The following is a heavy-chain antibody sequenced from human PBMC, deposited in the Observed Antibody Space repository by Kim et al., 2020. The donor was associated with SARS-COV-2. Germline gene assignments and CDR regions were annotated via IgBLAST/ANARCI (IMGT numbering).Heavy chain of an antibody. J-gene: IGHJ6*02. Sequence: GGSLRLSCAASGFTFSSYEMNWVRQAPGKGLEWVSYISSSGSTIYYADSVKGRFTISRDNAKNSLYLQMNSLRAEDTAVHYCARDPYSSSYNYYGMDVWGQGPTVTASS. CDR1: GFTFSSYE. V-gene: IGHV3-48*03. CDR2: ISSSGSTI. CDR3: ARDPYSSSYNYYGMDV. D-gene: IGHD6-13*01.